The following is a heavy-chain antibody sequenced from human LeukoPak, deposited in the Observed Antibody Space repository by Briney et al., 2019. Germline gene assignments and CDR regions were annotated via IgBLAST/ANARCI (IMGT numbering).Heavy chain of an antibody. CDR2: IYYSGRT. J-gene: IGHJ4*02. CDR3: ARYDFGSGSSYRSFDY. CDR1: GGSISSYY. Sequence: SETLSLTCTVSGGSISSYYWSWVRQPPGKGLEWVGYIYYSGRTKYNPSLKSRVTISLDTSRNQFSLKLSSVTAADTAVYYCARYDFGSGSSYRSFDYWGQGTLVTVSS. V-gene: IGHV4-59*08. D-gene: IGHD3-10*01.